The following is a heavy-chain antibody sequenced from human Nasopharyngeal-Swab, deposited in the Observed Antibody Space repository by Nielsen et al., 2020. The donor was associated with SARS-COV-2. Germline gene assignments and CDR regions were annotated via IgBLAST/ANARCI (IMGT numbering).Heavy chain of an antibody. CDR2: IYWDDDK. V-gene: IGHV2-5*02. CDR1: GFSLSTSGVG. CDR3: ARSSYDILTGYYRFPFDY. Sequence: SGPTLVKPTQTLTLTCTFSGFSLSTSGVGVGWIRQPPGKALEWLALIYWDDDKRYRPSLKSRLTITKYTSKNQVVLTMTNMDPVDTATYYCARSSYDILTGYYRFPFDYWGQGTLVTVSS. J-gene: IGHJ4*02. D-gene: IGHD3-9*01.